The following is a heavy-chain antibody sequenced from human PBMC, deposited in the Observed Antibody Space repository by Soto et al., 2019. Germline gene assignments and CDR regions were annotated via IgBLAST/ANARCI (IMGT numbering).Heavy chain of an antibody. J-gene: IGHJ6*02. V-gene: IGHV3-33*01. D-gene: IGHD6-13*01. CDR2: IWYDGSNK. CDR3: ARDRRVIAAALRVYYGMDV. Sequence: QVQLVESGGGVVQPGRSLRLSCAASGFTFSSYGMHWVRQAPGKGLAWVAGIWYDGSNKYYVDSVKGRFTISRDNAKNTLYLQMNSLRAEDTAVYTGARDRRVIAAALRVYYGMDVWGQGTTVTVSS. CDR1: GFTFSSYG.